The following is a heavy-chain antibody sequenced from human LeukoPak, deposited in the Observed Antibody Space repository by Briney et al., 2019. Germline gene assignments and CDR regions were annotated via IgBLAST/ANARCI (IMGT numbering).Heavy chain of an antibody. CDR1: GGTFSSYA. V-gene: IGHV1-69*05. Sequence: SVKVSCKASGGTFSSYAISWVRQAPGQGLEWMGRIIPIFGTANYAQKFQGRVTMTRNTSISTAYMELSSLRSEDTAVYYCTRGPPNWGFDYWGLGTLVTVSS. J-gene: IGHJ4*02. D-gene: IGHD7-27*01. CDR2: IIPIFGTA. CDR3: TRGPPNWGFDY.